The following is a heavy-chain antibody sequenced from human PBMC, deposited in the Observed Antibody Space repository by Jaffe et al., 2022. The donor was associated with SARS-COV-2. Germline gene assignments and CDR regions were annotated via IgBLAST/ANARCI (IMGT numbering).Heavy chain of an antibody. CDR2: ITGSGGST. CDR3: AKIVVVTAFY. J-gene: IGHJ4*02. V-gene: IGHV3-23*01. CDR1: GFSFSSYE. Sequence: EVQLLESGGGLVQPGESLRVSCAASGFSFSSYEMTWVRQAPGKGLEWVSTITGSGGSTYYADSVKGRFTVSRDNSKSTLYLQMNSLRAEDTAVYYCAKIVVVTAFYWGQGTLVTVSS. D-gene: IGHD2-21*02.